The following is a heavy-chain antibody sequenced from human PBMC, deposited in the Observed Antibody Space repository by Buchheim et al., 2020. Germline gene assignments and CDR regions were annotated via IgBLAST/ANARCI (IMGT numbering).Heavy chain of an antibody. CDR1: GFTFTDYY. J-gene: IGHJ4*02. CDR3: ARWYYYDDTGSYLDY. CDR2: ISGRSAYT. V-gene: IGHV3-11*06. D-gene: IGHD3-22*01. Sequence: QVLLVESGGGLVKPGGSLRLSCAASGFTFTDYYMSWIRQAPGKGLEWLSYISGRSAYTNYAESVKGRFTISRDNAQKSLYLEMNSLRAEDTAVYYCARWYYYDDTGSYLDYWGQGAL.